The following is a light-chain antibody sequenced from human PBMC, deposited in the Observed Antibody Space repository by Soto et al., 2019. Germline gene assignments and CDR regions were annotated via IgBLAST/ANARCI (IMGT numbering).Light chain of an antibody. V-gene: IGKV3-15*01. CDR2: GAS. J-gene: IGKJ1*01. CDR1: QSVRTN. CDR3: QQYNDNWPT. Sequence: DIVMTQYPETLSVSPGETVTLSCRASQSVRTNLAWYQHKPGQSPRLLIYGASNRATGFPARFSGSGSGTEFTLTISSLQSEDFAVYYCQQYNDNWPTFGQGTKVDIK.